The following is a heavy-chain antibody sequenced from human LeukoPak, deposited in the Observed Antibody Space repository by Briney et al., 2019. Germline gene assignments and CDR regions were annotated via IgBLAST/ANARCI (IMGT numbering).Heavy chain of an antibody. CDR1: GFTFSSYW. V-gene: IGHV3-74*01. CDR2: INSDGSST. Sequence: QPGGSLRLSCAASGFTFSSYWMHWVRQAPGKGLVWVSRINSDGSSTSYADSVKGRFTISRDNSKNTLYLQMNSLRAEDTAVYYCAKADCSSTSCYTLTAVGYWGQGTLVTVSS. D-gene: IGHD2-2*02. CDR3: AKADCSSTSCYTLTAVGY. J-gene: IGHJ4*02.